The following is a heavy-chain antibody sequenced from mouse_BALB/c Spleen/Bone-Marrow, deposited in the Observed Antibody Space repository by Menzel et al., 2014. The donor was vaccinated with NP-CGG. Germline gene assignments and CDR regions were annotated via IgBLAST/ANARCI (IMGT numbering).Heavy chain of an antibody. V-gene: IGHV1-54*01. Sequence: VKVVESGAELVRPGTSVKVSCKASGYAFTNYFIEWVKQRPGQGLEWIGVINPGSGGANYNEKFKVKATLTADKSSSTAYMQLSSLTSDDSAVYFCARFGKYPFAYWGQGTLVTVST. J-gene: IGHJ3*01. CDR3: ARFGKYPFAY. CDR1: GYAFTNYF. CDR2: INPGSGGA. D-gene: IGHD2-1*01.